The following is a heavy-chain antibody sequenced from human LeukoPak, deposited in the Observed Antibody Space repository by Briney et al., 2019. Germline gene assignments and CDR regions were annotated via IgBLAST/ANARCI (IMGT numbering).Heavy chain of an antibody. Sequence: GASVKVSCKASGYTFTNYGITWVRQAPGQGLEWMGWIGAYNGNTNYAQKFQGRVTMTRDMSTSTDYMELSSLRSEDTAVYYCARDNSVEDTAWWFDPWGQGTLVTVSS. CDR3: ARDNSVEDTAWWFDP. J-gene: IGHJ5*02. CDR1: GYTFTNYG. D-gene: IGHD4-23*01. CDR2: IGAYNGNT. V-gene: IGHV1-18*04.